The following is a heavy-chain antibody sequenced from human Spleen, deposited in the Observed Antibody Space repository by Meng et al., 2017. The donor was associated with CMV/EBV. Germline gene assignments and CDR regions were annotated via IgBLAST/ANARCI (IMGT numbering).Heavy chain of an antibody. CDR1: GFAFSSYS. CDR3: AGHDYGLSEGALDY. J-gene: IGHJ4*01. CDR2: ITSGGSYI. D-gene: IGHD5-12*01. Sequence: SGFAFSSYSMIWVRQAPGKGLEWVSAITSGGSYIYYADSVKGRFTISRDNSKNSLYLQMDSLRPEDTAVYYCAGHDYGLSEGALDYWGHGTLVTVSS. V-gene: IGHV3-21*06.